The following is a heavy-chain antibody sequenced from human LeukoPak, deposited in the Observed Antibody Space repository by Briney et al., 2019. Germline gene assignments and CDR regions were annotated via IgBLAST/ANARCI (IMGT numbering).Heavy chain of an antibody. CDR2: IYHSGST. CDR3: ARHSTAMATGY. Sequence: WETLTLTCAVSGYSISSGYYWGWIRQPPGKGMEWIGSIYHSGSTYYNPSLKSRVPISVHTSMDQFSLKLCPVTAADTAVYYCARHSTAMATGYWGQGTLVTVSS. V-gene: IGHV4-38-2*01. CDR1: GYSISSGYY. D-gene: IGHD5-18*01. J-gene: IGHJ4*02.